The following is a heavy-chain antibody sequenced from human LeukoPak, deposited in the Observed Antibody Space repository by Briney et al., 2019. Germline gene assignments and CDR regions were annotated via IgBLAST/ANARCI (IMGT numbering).Heavy chain of an antibody. V-gene: IGHV3-48*03. Sequence: QPGGSLRLSCAASGFTFSSYEMNWVRQAPGKGLEWVSYISSSGSTIYYADSVKGRFTISRDNAKNSLYLQMNSLRAEDAAVYYCARDNRRVSSGWYLYYGTDVWGKGTTVTVSS. CDR3: ARDNRRVSSGWYLYYGTDV. J-gene: IGHJ6*04. CDR1: GFTFSSYE. D-gene: IGHD6-19*01. CDR2: ISSSGSTI.